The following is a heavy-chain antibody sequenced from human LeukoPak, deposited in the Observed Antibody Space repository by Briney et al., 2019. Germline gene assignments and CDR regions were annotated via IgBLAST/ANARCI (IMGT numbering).Heavy chain of an antibody. V-gene: IGHV4-39*07. CDR3: ATEDSSGWYRTTFDY. CDR1: GGSITSNNYY. CDR2: IYYTGNT. J-gene: IGHJ4*02. D-gene: IGHD6-19*01. Sequence: SETLSLTCTVSGGSITSNNYYWGWIRQPPGKGLEWIGNIYYTGNTYYNPSLKGRVTISLDTSKNHFSLKVSSVTAADTAVYYCATEDSSGWYRTTFDYWGQGTLVTVSS.